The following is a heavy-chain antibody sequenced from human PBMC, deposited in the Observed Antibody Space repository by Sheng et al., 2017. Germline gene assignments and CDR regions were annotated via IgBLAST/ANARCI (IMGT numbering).Heavy chain of an antibody. V-gene: IGHV3-30-3*01. J-gene: IGHJ3*02. CDR2: ISHDGSIK. CDR3: ARDQGITFGGVIVGAAFDI. Sequence: QVQLVESGGGVVQPGRSLRLSCAASGFTFNSHAMDWVRQAPGKGLEWVAVISHDGSIKDYADSEKGRFTISRDNSKNTLYLQMNSLRAEDTAVYYCARDQGITFGGVIVGAAFDIWGQGTMVTVSS. D-gene: IGHD3-16*02. CDR1: GFTFNSHA.